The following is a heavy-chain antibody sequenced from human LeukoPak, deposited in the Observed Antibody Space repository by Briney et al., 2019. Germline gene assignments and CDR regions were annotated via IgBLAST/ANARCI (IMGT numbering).Heavy chain of an antibody. Sequence: ASVKVSCKASGYTYTSYGITWVRQAPGQGLEWMGWINANNGNTNYAQNLQGRVTMTTDTSTSTAYMEMRSLRSDDTAVYYCARGPIAAAGDSWGQGTLVTVSS. CDR2: INANNGNT. J-gene: IGHJ4*02. V-gene: IGHV1-18*01. CDR3: ARGPIAAAGDS. D-gene: IGHD6-13*01. CDR1: GYTYTSYG.